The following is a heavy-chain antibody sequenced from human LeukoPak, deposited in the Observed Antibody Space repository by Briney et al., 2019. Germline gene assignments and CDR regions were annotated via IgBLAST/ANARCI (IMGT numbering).Heavy chain of an antibody. Sequence: PGGSLRLSCAASGFTFSNAYMSWVRQAPGKGLEWVGRIKSKTDGGTTDYAAPVKGRFTISRDDSKNTLYLQMNSLKTEDTAVYYCTTDAGYSSRWYNYWGQGTLVTVSS. CDR1: GFTFSNAY. V-gene: IGHV3-15*01. J-gene: IGHJ4*02. CDR3: TTDAGYSSRWYNY. D-gene: IGHD6-13*01. CDR2: IKSKTDGGTT.